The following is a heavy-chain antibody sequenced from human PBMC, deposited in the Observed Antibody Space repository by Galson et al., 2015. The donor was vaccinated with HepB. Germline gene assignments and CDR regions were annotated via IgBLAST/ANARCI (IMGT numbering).Heavy chain of an antibody. CDR2: ISDSGSGAGT. D-gene: IGHD2-21*02. J-gene: IGHJ5*02. CDR3: VKGLFDRAWPVGTFGS. Sequence: SLRIACEASGCWFGNYAMTWGRQAPGKGLEWVASISDSGSGAGTYYADPVKGRFTISRDNSKNTLSVQMNSLRVEDTAIYYCVKGLFDRAWPVGTFGSWGQGTLVTVSS. V-gene: IGHV3-23*01. CDR1: GCWFGNYA.